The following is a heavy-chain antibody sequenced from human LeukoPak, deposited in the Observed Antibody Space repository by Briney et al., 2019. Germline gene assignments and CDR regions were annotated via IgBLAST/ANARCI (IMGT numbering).Heavy chain of an antibody. V-gene: IGHV3-7*01. CDR1: GFTSGTSW. CDR2: INQDGSAQ. CDR3: ARSAR. J-gene: IGHJ4*02. Sequence: GGSLILSCATSGFTSGTSWMSSVRQAPGKGLEGVANINQDGSAQYYVDSVKGRFTISRDNAKSALYLQMNSRRAEDTAVYYCARSARWGQGTLVTVSS.